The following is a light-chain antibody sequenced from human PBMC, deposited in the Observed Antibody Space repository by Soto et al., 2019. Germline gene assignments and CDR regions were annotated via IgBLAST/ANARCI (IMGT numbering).Light chain of an antibody. Sequence: DIQMTQSPSSLSASVGDRVTITCRASQGIGNFLAWYQQKPGTVPKLLIYAAFTLQSGVPSRFSGSGSGTDFTLTISSLQPEDVATYYCQKYDTAPLTFGGGTKVEIK. J-gene: IGKJ4*01. V-gene: IGKV1-27*01. CDR1: QGIGNF. CDR3: QKYDTAPLT. CDR2: AAF.